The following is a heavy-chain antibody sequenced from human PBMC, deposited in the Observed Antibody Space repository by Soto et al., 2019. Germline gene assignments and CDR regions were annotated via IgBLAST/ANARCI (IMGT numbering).Heavy chain of an antibody. Sequence: QVQLVPSAGGVKKPGASVKVSCKASGYSFTSYGISWVRRAPGQGLEWMGWISPYNGHTQFVERFQGRVTMTTDTSTKTTYMELRNLRSDDTAHYYCASDLTIVPATRPRLENYGMDVWGHGTTVIVSS. V-gene: IGHV1-18*01. CDR3: ASDLTIVPATRPRLENYGMDV. J-gene: IGHJ6*02. CDR2: ISPYNGHT. CDR1: GYSFTSYG. D-gene: IGHD2-2*01.